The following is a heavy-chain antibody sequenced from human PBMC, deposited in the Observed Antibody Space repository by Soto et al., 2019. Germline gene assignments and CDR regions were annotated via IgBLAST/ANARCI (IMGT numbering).Heavy chain of an antibody. J-gene: IGHJ4*02. CDR1: GGSISSSSYY. D-gene: IGHD4-4*01. V-gene: IGHV4-39*01. CDR3: ASKKDYINYFPLVFAF. CDR2: IYYSGST. Sequence: SETLSLTCTVSGGSISSSSYYWGWIRQPPGKGLEWIGSIYYSGSTYYNPSLKSRVTISVDTSKNQFSLKLSSVTAADTAVYYWASKKDYINYFPLVFAFWGKGTLVPVS.